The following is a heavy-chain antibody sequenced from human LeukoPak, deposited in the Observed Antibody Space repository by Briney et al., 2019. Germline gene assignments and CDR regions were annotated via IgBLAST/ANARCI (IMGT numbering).Heavy chain of an antibody. CDR2: IWYDGSNK. CDR1: GFTFSSYG. Sequence: GGSLRLSCAASGFTFSSYGMHWVRQAPGKGLEWVAVIWYDGSNKYYADSVKGRFTISRDNSKNTLYLQMNSLRAEDTAVYYCARESREYYDSSGYYADWGQRTLVTVSS. J-gene: IGHJ4*02. CDR3: ARESREYYDSSGYYAD. D-gene: IGHD3-22*01. V-gene: IGHV3-33*01.